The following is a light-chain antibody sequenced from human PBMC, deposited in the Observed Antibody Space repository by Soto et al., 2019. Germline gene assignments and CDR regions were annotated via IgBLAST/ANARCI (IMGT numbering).Light chain of an antibody. CDR1: QSVSSSY. J-gene: IGKJ1*01. CDR3: QQFGSSPWK. Sequence: ESGWTQSRDTVSVSAGGRAILSFRASQSVSSSYIAWYQQSPGQAPRLLIYGAYNRATGIPDRFSGNGSGRDFSLTISRLEPEDFAVYYCQQFGSSPWKFGQGTKVDIK. V-gene: IGKV3-20*01. CDR2: GAY.